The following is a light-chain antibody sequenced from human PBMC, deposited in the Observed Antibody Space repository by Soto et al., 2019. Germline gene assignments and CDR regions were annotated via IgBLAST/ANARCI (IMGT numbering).Light chain of an antibody. CDR2: EVT. V-gene: IGLV2-8*01. J-gene: IGLJ1*01. CDR1: SSDVGDNY. CDR3: SASAGRNTFV. Sequence: QSALAQPPSASVSPGQSVTISCTGTSSDVGDNYVSWYQQHLGKAPKLIIYEVTLRPSGVPDRFSGFKSGNTASLTVSGLQADDEADYYCSASAGRNTFVFGTGTKLTVL.